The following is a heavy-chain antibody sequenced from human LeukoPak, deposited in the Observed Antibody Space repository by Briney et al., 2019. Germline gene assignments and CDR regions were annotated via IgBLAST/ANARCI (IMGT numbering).Heavy chain of an antibody. J-gene: IGHJ5*02. CDR1: GDSISSGAYS. D-gene: IGHD3-10*01. CDR3: ARHGVLLWFGAWFDP. Sequence: SETLSLTCVVSGDSISSGAYSWSWIRQPPGKGLEWIGYIFHTGSTIYNPSLKSRVTISVDTSKNQFSLKLSSVTAADTAVYYCARHGVLLWFGAWFDPWGQGTLVTVSS. CDR2: IFHTGST. V-gene: IGHV4-30-2*01.